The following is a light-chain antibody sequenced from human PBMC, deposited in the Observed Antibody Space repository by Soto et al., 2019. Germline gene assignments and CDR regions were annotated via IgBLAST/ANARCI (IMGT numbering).Light chain of an antibody. CDR2: WAS. CDR3: QQYYITPHT. CDR1: QSVLYSSNNKNY. Sequence: DIVMTQSPDSLAVSLGERATINCKSSQSVLYSSNNKNYLAWYQQKPGQPPKLLIYWASTRESGVPDRLSGSGSGTDFTLTISSLQAEDVAVYYCQQYYITPHTFGQGTKVEIK. J-gene: IGKJ1*01. V-gene: IGKV4-1*01.